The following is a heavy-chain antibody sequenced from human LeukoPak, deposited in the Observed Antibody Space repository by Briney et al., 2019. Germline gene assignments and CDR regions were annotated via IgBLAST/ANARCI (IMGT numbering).Heavy chain of an antibody. V-gene: IGHV3-9*03. Sequence: GGSLRLSCAASGFTFDDYAMHWVRQAPGKGLEWVSGISWNSGSIGYADSVKGRFTISRDNAKNSLYLQMNSLRAEDMALYYCAKGGTKSIAAEIPFDPWGQGTLVTVSS. CDR3: AKGGTKSIAAEIPFDP. CDR1: GFTFDDYA. J-gene: IGHJ5*02. D-gene: IGHD6-13*01. CDR2: ISWNSGSI.